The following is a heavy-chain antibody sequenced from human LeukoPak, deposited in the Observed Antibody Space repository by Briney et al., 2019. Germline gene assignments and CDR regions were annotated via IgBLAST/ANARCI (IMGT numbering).Heavy chain of an antibody. CDR1: GYTFTNYY. D-gene: IGHD1-26*01. CDR3: ARVSVGATMLAYFDY. CDR2: INPSGGIT. J-gene: IGHJ4*02. V-gene: IGHV1-46*01. Sequence: ASVKVSCKASGYTFTNYYMHWVRQAPGQGLEWMGIINPSGGITNYAQKFQGRVTMTRDMSTSAVYMELSSLRSEDTAVYYCARVSVGATMLAYFDYWGQGTLVTVSS.